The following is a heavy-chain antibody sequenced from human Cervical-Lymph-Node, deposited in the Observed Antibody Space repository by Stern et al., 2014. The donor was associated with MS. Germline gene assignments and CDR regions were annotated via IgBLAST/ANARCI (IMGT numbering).Heavy chain of an antibody. CDR2: IYYSGYT. V-gene: IGHV4-59*08. CDR1: GASISSYY. J-gene: IGHJ6*02. Sequence: QVQLVQSGPGLVKPSETLSLTCTVSGASISSYYWSWIRQPPGKGLEWIGYIYYSGYTNYNPSLKSRVTISVDTSHNQFSLKLSSVTAADTAVYYCARHPPYYYGLDVWGQGTTVTVSS. CDR3: ARHPPYYYGLDV.